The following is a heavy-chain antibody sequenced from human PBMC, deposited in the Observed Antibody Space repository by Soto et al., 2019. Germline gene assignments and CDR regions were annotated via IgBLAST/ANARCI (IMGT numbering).Heavy chain of an antibody. V-gene: IGHV4-39*07. Sequence: PSETLSLTCSVSDGSISTIDPYWGWIRQPPGKGLEYIGIIHYTGTTYYSPSLESRVTILVDTSKSQFSLKLSSVTAADTAVYYCARVGAYGDYAGGEMRYWFDPWGQGTLVTVSS. CDR2: IHYTGTT. J-gene: IGHJ5*02. CDR3: ARVGAYGDYAGGEMRYWFDP. D-gene: IGHD4-17*01. CDR1: DGSISTIDPY.